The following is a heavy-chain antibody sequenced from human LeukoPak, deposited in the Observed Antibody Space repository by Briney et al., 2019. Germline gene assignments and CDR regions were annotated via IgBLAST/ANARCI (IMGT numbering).Heavy chain of an antibody. J-gene: IGHJ4*02. CDR1: GFTFSSYS. Sequence: PGGSLRLSCAASGFTFSSYSMNWVRQAPGKGLEWVSYISSSSSTIYYADSVKGRFTISRDNAKNSLYLQMNSLRAEDTAVYYCARDRLYYGSGSPNTYWGQGTLVTVSS. CDR3: ARDRLYYGSGSPNTY. CDR2: ISSSSSTI. D-gene: IGHD3-10*01. V-gene: IGHV3-48*04.